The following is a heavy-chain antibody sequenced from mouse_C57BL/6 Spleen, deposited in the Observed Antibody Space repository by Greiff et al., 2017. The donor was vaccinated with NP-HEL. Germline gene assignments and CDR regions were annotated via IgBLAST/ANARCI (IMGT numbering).Heavy chain of an antibody. D-gene: IGHD2-4*01. CDR3: TTDGGLRQYFDY. CDR2: IDPEDGDT. Sequence: EVQLQQSGAELVRPGASVKLSCTASGFNIKDYYMHWVKQRPEQGLEWIGRIDPEDGDTEYAPKFQGKATMTADTSSNTAYLQLSSMTSEDTAVYYCTTDGGLRQYFDYWGQGTTLTVSS. V-gene: IGHV14-1*01. J-gene: IGHJ2*01. CDR1: GFNIKDYY.